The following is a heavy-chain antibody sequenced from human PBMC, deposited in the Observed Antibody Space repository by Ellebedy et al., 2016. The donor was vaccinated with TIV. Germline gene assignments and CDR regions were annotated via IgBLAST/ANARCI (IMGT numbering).Heavy chain of an antibody. D-gene: IGHD3/OR15-3a*01. CDR1: GGSISGSSYY. CDR3: ARSLLIFSFDKCYFDL. CDR2: LFDTGNT. Sequence: SETLSLTCTVSGGSISGSSYYWGWIRQPPGKGLEWIGNLFDTGNTYYHPSLTSRVSISVDTSKNQFSLRLSSVTAADTAVYYCARSLLIFSFDKCYFDLWGRGTLVTVSS. V-gene: IGHV4-39*01. J-gene: IGHJ2*01.